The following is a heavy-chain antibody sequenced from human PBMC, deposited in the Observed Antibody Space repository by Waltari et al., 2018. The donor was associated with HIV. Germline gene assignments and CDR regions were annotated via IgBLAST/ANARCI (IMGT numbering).Heavy chain of an antibody. CDR2: LKSKADGGTT. D-gene: IGHD2-15*01. CDR3: TTFTAAGAFDI. V-gene: IGHV3-15*01. J-gene: IGHJ3*02. CDR1: GFTFNNAW. Sequence: EVQLVESGGDLVKPGGSLRLSCEGYGFTFNNAWMNWVRQAPGKGLEWVGRLKSKADGGTTDYAAPVKGRFIVSRDDSKNTLYLQMNSLKTDDTAVYYCTTFTAAGAFDIWGQGTMVTVSS.